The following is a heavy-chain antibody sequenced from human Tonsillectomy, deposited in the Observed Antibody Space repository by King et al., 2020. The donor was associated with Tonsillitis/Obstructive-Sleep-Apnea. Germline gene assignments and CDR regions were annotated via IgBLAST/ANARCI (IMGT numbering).Heavy chain of an antibody. D-gene: IGHD2-2*02. CDR3: ARDLCPYCSSTSCYRRNAFDI. V-gene: IGHV3-33*01. CDR1: GFTFSSYA. Sequence: VQLVESGGGVVQPGRSLRLSCAASGFTFSSYAMHWVRQAPGKGLEWVAVIWYDGSNKYYADSVKGRFTISRDNSKNTLYLQMNSLRAEDTAVYYCARDLCPYCSSTSCYRRNAFDIWGQGTMVTVSS. J-gene: IGHJ3*02. CDR2: IWYDGSNK.